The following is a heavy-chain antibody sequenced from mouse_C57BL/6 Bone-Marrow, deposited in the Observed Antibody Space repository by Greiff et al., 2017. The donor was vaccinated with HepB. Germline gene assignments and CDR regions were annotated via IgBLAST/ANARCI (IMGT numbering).Heavy chain of an antibody. V-gene: IGHV1-50*01. CDR2: IDPSDSYT. CDR1: GYTFTSYW. Sequence: VQLQQPGAELVKPGASVKLSCKASGYTFTSYWMQWVKQRPGQGLEWIGEIDPSDSYTNSNQKFKGKATLTVATSSSTAYMQLSSLTSEDAAVYDCARDDYYGSSYDAMDYWGQGTSVTVSS. D-gene: IGHD1-1*01. CDR3: ARDDYYGSSYDAMDY. J-gene: IGHJ4*01.